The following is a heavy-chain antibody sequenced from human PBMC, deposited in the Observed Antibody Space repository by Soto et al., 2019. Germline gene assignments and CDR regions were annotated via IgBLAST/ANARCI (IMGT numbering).Heavy chain of an antibody. J-gene: IGHJ6*01. CDR3: ARISYDYYYFYGMDV. CDR1: GFTVTSNH. Sequence: EVQLVESGGGLFQPGGSLRLSCAASGFTVTSNHLSWVRQAPGKGLEWVSLIYSGSTTYYADSVRGRFTISRDNANNTLFLHMSSLRVEDTAVYYCARISYDYYYFYGMDVWGQGTTVTVAA. V-gene: IGHV3-53*01. D-gene: IGHD3-3*01. CDR2: IYSGSTT.